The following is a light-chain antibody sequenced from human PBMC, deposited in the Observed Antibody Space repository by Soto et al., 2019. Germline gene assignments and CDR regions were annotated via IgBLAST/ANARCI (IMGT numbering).Light chain of an antibody. CDR2: GAS. Sequence: EIVMTQSPATLSVSPGERATLSCRASQSVSSKLAWYQQKPGQAPRLLIYGASRRATGIPDRFSGSGSGTDFTLTISRLEPEDFAVYYCQQYDSSPLTFGGGTKVDIK. CDR1: QSVSSK. V-gene: IGKV3-20*01. J-gene: IGKJ4*01. CDR3: QQYDSSPLT.